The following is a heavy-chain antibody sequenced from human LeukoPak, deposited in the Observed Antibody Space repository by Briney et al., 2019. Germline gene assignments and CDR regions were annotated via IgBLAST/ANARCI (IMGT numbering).Heavy chain of an antibody. J-gene: IGHJ3*02. Sequence: GGSLRLSCAASGFTFSDHYMDWVRQAPGKGLEWVGRTRNKANSYTTEYAASVKGRFTISRDDSKNSLYLQMNSLKTEDTAVYYCARDYADAFDIWGQGTVVTVSS. CDR2: TRNKANSYTT. V-gene: IGHV3-72*01. CDR3: ARDYADAFDI. CDR1: GFTFSDHY. D-gene: IGHD2-2*01.